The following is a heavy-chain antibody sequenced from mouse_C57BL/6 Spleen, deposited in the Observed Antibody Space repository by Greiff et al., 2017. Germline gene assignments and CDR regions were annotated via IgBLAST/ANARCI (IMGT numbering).Heavy chain of an antibody. CDR3: AYAYYGVRC. Sequence: VKVVESGPELVKPGASVKISCKASGYAFSSSWMNWVKQRPGKGLEWIGRIYPGDGDTNYNGKFKGKATLTADKSSSTAYMQLSSLTSEDSAVYFCAYAYYGVRCWGKGTLVTVSA. D-gene: IGHD2-10*01. CDR2: IYPGDGDT. CDR1: GYAFSSSW. J-gene: IGHJ3*01. V-gene: IGHV1-82*01.